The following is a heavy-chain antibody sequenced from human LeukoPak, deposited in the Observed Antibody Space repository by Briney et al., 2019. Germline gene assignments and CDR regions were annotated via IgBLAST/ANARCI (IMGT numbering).Heavy chain of an antibody. J-gene: IGHJ1*01. D-gene: IGHD6-13*01. CDR1: GFTVSSNY. Sequence: PGGSLRLSCAASGFTVSSNYMSWVRQAPGKGLEWVSVIYSGGSTYYADSVKGRFTISRDNSKNTLYLQTNSLRAEDTAVYYCARDSSSWPHRAEYFQHWGQGTLVTVSS. CDR3: ARDSSSWPHRAEYFQH. V-gene: IGHV3-66*01. CDR2: IYSGGST.